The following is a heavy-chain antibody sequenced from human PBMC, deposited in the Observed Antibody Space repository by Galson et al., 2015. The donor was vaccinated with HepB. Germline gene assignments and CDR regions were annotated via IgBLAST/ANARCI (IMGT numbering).Heavy chain of an antibody. V-gene: IGHV1-46*01. CDR2: INPSGGST. J-gene: IGHJ4*02. D-gene: IGHD3-22*01. CDR1: GSTFTNYY. CDR3: ARTYYYDTSGYYNRYFDY. Sequence: SVKVSCKASGSTFTNYYIHWVRQAPGQGLEWMGIINPSGGSTNYAQKFQGRVTMTRDTSTSTVYMELSSLRSEDTAVYYCARTYYYDTSGYYNRYFDYWGQGTLVTVSS.